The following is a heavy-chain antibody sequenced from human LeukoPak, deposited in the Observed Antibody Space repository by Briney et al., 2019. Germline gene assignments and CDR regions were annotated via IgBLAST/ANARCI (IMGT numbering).Heavy chain of an antibody. J-gene: IGHJ3*02. Sequence: PGGSLRLSCAASGFTFSSYEMNWVRQPPGKGLEWIGEIYHSGSTNYNPSLKSRVTISVDKSKNQFSLKLSSVTAADTAVYYCARILSEDFWSGFFSRSRDAFDIWGQGTMVTVSS. D-gene: IGHD3-3*01. CDR3: ARILSEDFWSGFFSRSRDAFDI. CDR2: IYHSGST. CDR1: GFTFSSYEM. V-gene: IGHV4-4*02.